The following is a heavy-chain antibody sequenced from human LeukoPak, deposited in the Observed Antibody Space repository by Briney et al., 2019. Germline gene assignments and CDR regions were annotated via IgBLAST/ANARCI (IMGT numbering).Heavy chain of an antibody. CDR2: IYSSGST. Sequence: KPSETLSLTCTISGGSISNYYWSWIRQPAGKGLEWIGRIYSSGSTNYNASLKSRVTMSVDTSKNQFSLKLSSVTAADTAVYYCARNPSGSHHPWGQGTLVTVSS. CDR1: GGSISNYY. J-gene: IGHJ5*02. V-gene: IGHV4-4*07. D-gene: IGHD3-10*01. CDR3: ARNPSGSHHP.